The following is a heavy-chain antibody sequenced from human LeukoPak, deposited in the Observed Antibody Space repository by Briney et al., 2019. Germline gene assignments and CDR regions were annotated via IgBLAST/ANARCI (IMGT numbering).Heavy chain of an antibody. V-gene: IGHV3-48*02. CDR1: GFTFSTYS. CDR3: ARDHAYAFDI. CDR2: IGTRSSIV. Sequence: GGSLRLSCVASGFTFSTYSMNWVRKAPGKGLEWVSYIGTRSSIVDYADSVKGRFTISRDNARNSLYLQMNGLRDEDTAVYFCARDHAYAFDIWGQGTMVTVSS. J-gene: IGHJ3*02.